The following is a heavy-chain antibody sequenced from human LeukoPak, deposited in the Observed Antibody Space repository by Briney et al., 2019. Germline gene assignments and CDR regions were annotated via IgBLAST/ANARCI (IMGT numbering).Heavy chain of an antibody. J-gene: IGHJ4*02. Sequence: GGSLRLSCAASGFTFDDYAMHWVRQAPGKGLEWVSGISWNSGSIGYADPVKGRFTISRDNAKNSLYLQMNSLRAEDTALYYCAKGHYARIGGNFDNWGQGTLVTVSS. CDR2: ISWNSGSI. CDR3: AKGHYARIGGNFDN. V-gene: IGHV3-9*01. D-gene: IGHD3-10*01. CDR1: GFTFDDYA.